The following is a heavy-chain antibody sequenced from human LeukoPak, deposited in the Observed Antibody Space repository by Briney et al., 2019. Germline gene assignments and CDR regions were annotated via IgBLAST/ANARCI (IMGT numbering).Heavy chain of an antibody. CDR1: GYTFTSYA. D-gene: IGHD4-23*01. V-gene: IGHV1-69*13. CDR2: IIPIFGTA. CDR3: ARDADNSFNWFDP. Sequence: ASVKVSCKASGYTFTSYAISWVRQAPGQGLEWMGGIIPIFGTANYAQKFQGRVTITADESTSTAYMELSSLRSEDTAVYYCARDADNSFNWFDPWGQGTLVTVSS. J-gene: IGHJ5*02.